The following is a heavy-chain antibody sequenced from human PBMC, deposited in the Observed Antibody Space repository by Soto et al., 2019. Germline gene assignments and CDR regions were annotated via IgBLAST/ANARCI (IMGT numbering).Heavy chain of an antibody. D-gene: IGHD2-2*01. J-gene: IGHJ4*02. Sequence: QVQLQESGPGLVKPSETLYLTCRVSGVSTSNHYWTWIRKPPGQGPEWIGCIYYRGTTNYNASLNSRITISIDTSKNQFSLRLTSVTTADTAVYYCARGGGSPYHDHEVDYWGQGILVTVSS. CDR3: ARGGGSPYHDHEVDY. CDR1: GVSTSNHY. CDR2: IYYRGTT. V-gene: IGHV4-59*11.